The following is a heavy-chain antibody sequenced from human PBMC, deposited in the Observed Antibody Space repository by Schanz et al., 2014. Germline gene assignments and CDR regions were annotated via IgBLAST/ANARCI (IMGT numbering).Heavy chain of an antibody. V-gene: IGHV3-30*18. CDR3: AKDTGYCHGGACYCFEY. CDR1: RFTISRNP. J-gene: IGHJ4*02. D-gene: IGHD2-8*02. Sequence: QVHLVESGGGVVQPGRSLRLSCTGSRFTISRNPIHWVRQAPGKGLEWVALISYDGSSKNHADSVQGRFTISRDNSKKALYLQMDSLRAEDTAVYFCAKDTGYCHGGACYCFEYWGLGILVTVSS. CDR2: ISYDGSSK.